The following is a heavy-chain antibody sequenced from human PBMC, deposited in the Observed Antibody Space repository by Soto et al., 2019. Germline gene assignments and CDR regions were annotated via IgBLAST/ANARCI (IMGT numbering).Heavy chain of an antibody. CDR1: GIHACDNY. Sequence: GGSLRRSCAASGIHACDNYMFWARQAPGKGLEPGLVFYRGARTHSADCLKCRFTISVDQTKNMLSLHMNRLLDEDPPMYFCARPPGRHSSSVCRLVVWDPGTTVAAS. J-gene: IGHJ6*02. CDR3: ARPPGRHSSSVCRLVV. V-gene: IGHV3-53*01. D-gene: IGHD2-8*01. CDR2: FYRGART.